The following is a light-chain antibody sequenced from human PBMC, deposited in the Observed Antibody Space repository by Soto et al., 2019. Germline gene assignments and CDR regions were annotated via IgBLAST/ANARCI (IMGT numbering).Light chain of an antibody. V-gene: IGKV3-20*01. CDR1: QSVSSNY. CDR3: QQYGSSPYT. Sequence: EIVLTQSPGTLSLSSGERATLSCRASQSVSSNYLAWYQQKPGQAPRLLIYGASSRATGIPDRFSGSGSGIDFTLTISRLEPEDFAVYYCQQYGSSPYTFGQGTKLEIK. J-gene: IGKJ2*01. CDR2: GAS.